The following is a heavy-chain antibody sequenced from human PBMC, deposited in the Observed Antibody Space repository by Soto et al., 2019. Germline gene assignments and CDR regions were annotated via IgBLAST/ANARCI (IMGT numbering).Heavy chain of an antibody. Sequence: VQLVESGGGVVQPGRSLRLSCAASGFTFSSYGMHWVRQAPGKGLEWVAVIWFDGSNKFYADSVKGRFTISRDNSKNPVSLQMNSLRDEDSAAYYCATTGPYWGQGTLVTVSS. V-gene: IGHV3-33*01. J-gene: IGHJ4*02. CDR3: ATTGPY. CDR2: IWFDGSNK. CDR1: GFTFSSYG.